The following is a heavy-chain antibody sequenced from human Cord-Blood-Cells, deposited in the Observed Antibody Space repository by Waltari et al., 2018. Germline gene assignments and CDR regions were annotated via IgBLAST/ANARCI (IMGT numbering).Heavy chain of an antibody. CDR2: IYYSGST. CDR1: GDSISSYY. J-gene: IGHJ3*02. Sequence: QVQLQESGPGLVKPSETLSLTCTVSGDSISSYYWSWIRQPPGKGLEWIGYIYYSGSTNYNPSLKSRVTISVDTSKSQVSLKLSSVTAADTAVYYCARARVPAANDAFDIWGQGTMVTVSS. CDR3: ARARVPAANDAFDI. D-gene: IGHD2-2*01. V-gene: IGHV4-59*01.